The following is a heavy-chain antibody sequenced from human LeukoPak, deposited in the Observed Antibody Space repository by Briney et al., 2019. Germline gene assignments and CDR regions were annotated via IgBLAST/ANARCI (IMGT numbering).Heavy chain of an antibody. CDR2: INHSGST. V-gene: IGHV4-34*01. J-gene: IGHJ4*02. CDR1: GGSFSGYY. D-gene: IGHD2-2*01. Sequence: SETLSLTCAVYGGSFSGYYWSWIRQPPGKGLEWIGEINHSGSTNYNPSLKSRVTISVDTSKNQFSLKLSSVTAADTAVYYCARARYCSSTSCYGTFDYWGREPWSPSPQ. CDR3: ARARYCSSTSCYGTFDY.